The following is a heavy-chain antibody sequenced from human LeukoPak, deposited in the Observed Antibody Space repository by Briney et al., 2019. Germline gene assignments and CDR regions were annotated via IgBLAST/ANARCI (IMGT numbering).Heavy chain of an antibody. Sequence: SETLSLTCTVSGGSISSYYWSWIRQPPGKGLEWIGYIYYSGSTNYNPSLKSRVTISVDKSKNQFSLKLSSVTAADTAVYYCARDGSGIAVAGDAFDIWGQGTMVTVSS. CDR1: GGSISSYY. V-gene: IGHV4-59*12. CDR3: ARDGSGIAVAGDAFDI. J-gene: IGHJ3*02. CDR2: IYYSGST. D-gene: IGHD6-19*01.